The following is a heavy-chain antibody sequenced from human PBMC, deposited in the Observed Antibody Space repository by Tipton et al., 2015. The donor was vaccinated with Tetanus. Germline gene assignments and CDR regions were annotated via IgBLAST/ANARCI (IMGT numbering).Heavy chain of an antibody. D-gene: IGHD2-2*01. V-gene: IGHV4-61*08. J-gene: IGHJ3*01. CDR2: IFHSGST. CDR1: GGSLRSGDYQ. Sequence: TLSLTCSVSGGSLRSGDYQWNWIRQPPGKGLEWIAYIFHSGSTNYSPSLKSRVAISMDTSKNQISLKLSSVTAADTAVYYCARRSYCSSSRCFDAFGLWGQGTMVTVSS. CDR3: ARRSYCSSSRCFDAFGL.